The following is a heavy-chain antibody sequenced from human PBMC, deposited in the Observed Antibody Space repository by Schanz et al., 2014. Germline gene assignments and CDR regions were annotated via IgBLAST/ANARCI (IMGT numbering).Heavy chain of an antibody. V-gene: IGHV3-30*02. J-gene: IGHJ6*02. CDR2: IHYDGTYK. Sequence: QVQLVESGGGVVQPGGSLRLSCAASGFTFSSYGMHWVRQAPGKGLEWVAFIHYDGTYKYYADSVKGRFTISRDNSKNTMYLQMNSLRAEDTAVYYCVKDLQRELLRDDHYYGMDVWGQGTTVTVSS. D-gene: IGHD1-26*01. CDR3: VKDLQRELLRDDHYYGMDV. CDR1: GFTFSSYG.